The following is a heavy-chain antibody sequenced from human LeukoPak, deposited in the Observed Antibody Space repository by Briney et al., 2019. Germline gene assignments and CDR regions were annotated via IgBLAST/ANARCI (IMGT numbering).Heavy chain of an antibody. J-gene: IGHJ4*02. CDR1: GGSISSGDYY. D-gene: IGHD3-3*01. Sequence: PSETLSLTCTVSGGSISSGDYYWSWIRQPPGKGLEWIGYIYYSGSTYYNPSLKSRVTISVDTSKNQFSLKLSSVTAADTAVYYCAQGEFLEWLPLDYWGQGTLVTVSS. V-gene: IGHV4-30-4*08. CDR3: AQGEFLEWLPLDY. CDR2: IYYSGST.